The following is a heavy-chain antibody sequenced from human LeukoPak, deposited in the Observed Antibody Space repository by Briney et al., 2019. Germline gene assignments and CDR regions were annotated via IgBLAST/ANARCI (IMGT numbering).Heavy chain of an antibody. CDR3: AVNYYDSSGYGEYFQH. Sequence: ASVKVSCKASGGTFSSYAISWVRQAPGQGLEWMGGIIPIFGTANYAQKFQGRVTITTDESTSTAYMELSSLRSEDTAVYYCAVNYYDSSGYGEYFQHWGQGTLVTVPS. J-gene: IGHJ1*01. V-gene: IGHV1-69*05. CDR2: IIPIFGTA. CDR1: GGTFSSYA. D-gene: IGHD3-22*01.